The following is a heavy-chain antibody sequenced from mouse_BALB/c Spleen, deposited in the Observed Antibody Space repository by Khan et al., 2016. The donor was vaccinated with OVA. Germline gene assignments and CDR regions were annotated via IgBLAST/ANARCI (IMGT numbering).Heavy chain of an antibody. CDR2: ISSDGDYT. CDR1: GFTFTSYS. J-gene: IGHJ3*01. D-gene: IGHD1-3*01. Sequence: EVQLLESGPDLVKPGGSLKLSCTASGFTFTSYSMSWVLQTPDKSLEWVASISSDGDYTYYQHSVKGRFTISRDNAKNTLYLQMSDLKSEDTAMYYCACNLTGSFAYWGQGTMVTVSA. V-gene: IGHV5-6*01. CDR3: ACNLTGSFAY.